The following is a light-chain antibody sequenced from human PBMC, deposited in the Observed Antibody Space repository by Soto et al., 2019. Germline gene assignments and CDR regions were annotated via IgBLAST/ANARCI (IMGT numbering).Light chain of an antibody. V-gene: IGKV3-20*01. CDR2: GAS. CDR3: QQSGKSFPLT. CDR1: QSVSSNY. J-gene: IGKJ4*01. Sequence: EIVLTQSPGTLSLSPGERATLSCRASQSVSSNYLAWYQQKPGQAPKLLIYGASSRATGIPDRFSGSGSGTDFILTISRLEPEDFAMYYCQQSGKSFPLTFGGGNKLEI.